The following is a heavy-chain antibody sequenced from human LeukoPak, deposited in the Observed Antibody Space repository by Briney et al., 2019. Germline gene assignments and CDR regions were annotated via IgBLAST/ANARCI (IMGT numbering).Heavy chain of an antibody. CDR1: GFTFSSYA. J-gene: IGHJ4*02. D-gene: IGHD1-26*01. CDR3: AREFSGSNYGFPFDY. CDR2: ISSSSTI. Sequence: GGSLRLSCAASGFTFSSYAMSWVRQAPGKGLEWVSSISSSSTIYYADSVKGRFTISRDNAKNPLYLQMNSLRAEDTAVYYCAREFSGSNYGFPFDYWGQGTLVTVSS. V-gene: IGHV3-69-1*01.